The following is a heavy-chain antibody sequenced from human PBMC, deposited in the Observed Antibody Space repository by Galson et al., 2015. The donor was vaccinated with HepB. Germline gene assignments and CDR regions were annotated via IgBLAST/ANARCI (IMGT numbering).Heavy chain of an antibody. D-gene: IGHD3-10*01. CDR2: IIPILGIA. CDR3: AREGDYYGSTYFDY. Sequence: SVKVSCKASGGTFSSYAISWVRQAPGQGLEWMGRIIPILGIANYAQKFQGRVTITADKSTSTAYMELSSLRSEDTAVYYCAREGDYYGSTYFDYWGQGTLVTVSS. CDR1: GGTFSSYA. V-gene: IGHV1-69*04. J-gene: IGHJ4*02.